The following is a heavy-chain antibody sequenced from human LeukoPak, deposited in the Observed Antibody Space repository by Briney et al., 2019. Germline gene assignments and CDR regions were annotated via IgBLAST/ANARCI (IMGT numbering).Heavy chain of an antibody. Sequence: GGSLRLSCAASGFSFSFYEMHWVRQAPGKGLEWISDISSSGTTTYYADSVKGRFTISRYNAKNSLYLQMNSLRAEDTAVYYCTTPTVATNCDFWGQGTLVTVSS. CDR2: ISSSGTTT. J-gene: IGHJ4*02. CDR3: TTPTVATNCDF. D-gene: IGHD5-12*01. CDR1: GFSFSFYE. V-gene: IGHV3-48*03.